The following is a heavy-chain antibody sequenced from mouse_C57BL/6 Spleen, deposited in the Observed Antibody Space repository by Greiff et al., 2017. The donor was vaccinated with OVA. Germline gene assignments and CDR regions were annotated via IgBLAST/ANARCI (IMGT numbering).Heavy chain of an antibody. J-gene: IGHJ2*01. CDR2: IHPNRGST. D-gene: IGHD1-1*01. CDR1: GYTFTSYW. V-gene: IGHV1-64*01. Sequence: QVHVKQPGAELVKPGASVKLSCKASGYTFTSYWMHWVKQRPGQGLEWIGMIHPNRGSTTSNEKFKSKATLTVDKSYSTASMQLSSLTSEDSAVYYCAKREITTVVATNYDYWGQGTTLTVSS. CDR3: AKREITTVVATNYDY.